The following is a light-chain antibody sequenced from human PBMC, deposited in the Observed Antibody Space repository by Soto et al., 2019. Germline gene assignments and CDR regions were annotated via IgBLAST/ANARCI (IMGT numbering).Light chain of an antibody. CDR1: QGINSY. V-gene: IGKV1-9*01. CDR3: QQLKRYPLS. J-gene: IGKJ4*01. CDR2: AAS. Sequence: IQLTQSPSSLSAPIGDRVTITCRASQGINSYLAWYQQKPGKAPELLIDAASTLQSGVPARFSGSGSGTDFTLTISSLQHEEFATYYCQQLKRYPLSFGGGNKVEIK.